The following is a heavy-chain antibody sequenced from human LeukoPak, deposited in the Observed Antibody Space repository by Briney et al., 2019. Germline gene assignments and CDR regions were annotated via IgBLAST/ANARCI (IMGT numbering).Heavy chain of an antibody. J-gene: IGHJ3*02. V-gene: IGHV1-69*13. CDR2: IIPIFGTA. Sequence: ASVEVSCKASGGTFSSYAISWVRQAPGQGLEWIGGIIPIFGTANYAQKFQGRVTITADESTSTAYMELSSLRSEDTAVYYCAREGGSLDAFDIWGQGTMVTVSS. CDR3: AREGGSLDAFDI. CDR1: GGTFSSYA.